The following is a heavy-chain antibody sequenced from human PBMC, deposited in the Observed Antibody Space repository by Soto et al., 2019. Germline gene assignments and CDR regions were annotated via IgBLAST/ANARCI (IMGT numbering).Heavy chain of an antibody. CDR3: ARGATSTTYWGLFYN. Sequence: GGSLRLSCAGSGFTFSGYWMHWVRQAPGKGPVWVSRLNPNGTFTTNADSVKGRFTISRDNAKNTVYLQMNSLRADDTAVYYCARGATSTTYWGLFYNWGPGTLANVFS. V-gene: IGHV3-74*01. CDR2: LNPNGTFT. J-gene: IGHJ4*02. D-gene: IGHD7-27*01. CDR1: GFTFSGYW.